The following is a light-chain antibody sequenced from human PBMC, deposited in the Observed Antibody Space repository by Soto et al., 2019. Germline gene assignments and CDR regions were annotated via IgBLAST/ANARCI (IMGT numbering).Light chain of an antibody. CDR1: QSVSSY. CDR2: DAS. V-gene: IGKV3-11*01. J-gene: IGKJ5*01. CDR3: QQRSNRPPLWIT. Sequence: EIVLTQSPATLSLSPGERATLSCRASQSVSSYLAWYQQKPGQAPRLLIYDASNRATGIPARFSGSGSGTDFTLTISSLEPEDFAVYYCQQRSNRPPLWITFGQGTRLEIK.